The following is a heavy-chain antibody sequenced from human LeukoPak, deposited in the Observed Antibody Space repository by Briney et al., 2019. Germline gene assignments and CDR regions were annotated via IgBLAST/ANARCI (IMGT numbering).Heavy chain of an antibody. V-gene: IGHV3-30*18. CDR1: GFTFGSYA. CDR3: AKVGNNWDFDY. CDR2: ISYDGSNK. Sequence: GGSLRLSCAASGFTFGSYAMHWVRQAPGKGLEWVALISYDGSNKYYADSVKGRFIISRDNSKNTLYLQMNGLRAEDTAVYYCAKVGNNWDFDYWGQGTLVTVSS. D-gene: IGHD1-1*01. J-gene: IGHJ4*02.